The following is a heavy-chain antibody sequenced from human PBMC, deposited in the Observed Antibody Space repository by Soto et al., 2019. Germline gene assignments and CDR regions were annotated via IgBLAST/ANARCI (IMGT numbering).Heavy chain of an antibody. Sequence: QVQLVESGGGVVQPGRSLRLSCAASGFTFSSYAMHWVRQAPGKGLEWVAVISYDGSNKYYADSVKGRFTISRDNSKKTLYLQVNSLRAEDTAVYYCARVPRAGDLYYYYGLDVWGQGTTVTVSS. J-gene: IGHJ6*02. CDR2: ISYDGSNK. CDR3: ARVPRAGDLYYYYGLDV. CDR1: GFTFSSYA. D-gene: IGHD7-27*01. V-gene: IGHV3-30-3*01.